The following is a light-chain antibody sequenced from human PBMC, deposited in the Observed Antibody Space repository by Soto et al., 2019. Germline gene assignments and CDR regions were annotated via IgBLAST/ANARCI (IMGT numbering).Light chain of an antibody. CDR3: QQRRNWPPVT. CDR2: HAS. Sequence: EIVLTQSPATLSLSPGERATLSCRASQSVSSYLAWYQQKPGQAPRLLIYHASNRATGIPARFSGSGSGTDFTLTISSLEPEDFAVYYCQQRRNWPPVTFGQGTKLEIK. V-gene: IGKV3-11*01. J-gene: IGKJ2*01. CDR1: QSVSSY.